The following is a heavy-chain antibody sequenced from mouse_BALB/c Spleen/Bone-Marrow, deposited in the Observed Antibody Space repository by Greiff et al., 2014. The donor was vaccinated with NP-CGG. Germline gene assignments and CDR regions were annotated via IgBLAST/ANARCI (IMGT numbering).Heavy chain of an antibody. CDR3: ARFDGYDVGFAY. D-gene: IGHD2-2*01. CDR1: GYTLTSYW. CDR2: IYPGSGTA. Sequence: LQQSGSELVRPGASVKLSCKASGYTLTSYWMHWVKQRPGQGLEWIGNIYPGSGTAKYDEKFKNKATLTEDTSSSTAYMQLSSLTSEDSAVYYCARFDGYDVGFAYWGQGTLVTVS. V-gene: IGHV1S22*01. J-gene: IGHJ3*01.